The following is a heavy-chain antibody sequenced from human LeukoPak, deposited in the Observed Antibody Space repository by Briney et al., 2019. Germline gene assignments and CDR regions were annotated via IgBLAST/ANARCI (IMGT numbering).Heavy chain of an antibody. J-gene: IGHJ4*02. CDR2: ISGSGGST. CDR1: GFTVSSNY. CDR3: AKGVYYYDSSGYYYVGQKKGVSPTDY. D-gene: IGHD3-22*01. Sequence: GGSLRLSCAASGFTVSSNYMSWVRQAPGKGLEWVSAISGSGGSTYYADSVKGRFTISRDNSKNTLYLQMNSLRAEDTAVYYCAKGVYYYDSSGYYYVGQKKGVSPTDYWGQGTLVTVSS. V-gene: IGHV3-23*01.